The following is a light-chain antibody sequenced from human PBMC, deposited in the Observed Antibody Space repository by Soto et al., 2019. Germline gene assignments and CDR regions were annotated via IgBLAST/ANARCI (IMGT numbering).Light chain of an antibody. Sequence: DIQITQSPSSLAASVGDRVTITCRASQGISNYLAWYQQKPGKVPKLLIYAASTLQSGVPSRFSGSGSGTEFTLTISSLQPDDFATYYCQQYTSYPWTFGQGAKVDIK. CDR3: QQYTSYPWT. CDR2: AAS. CDR1: QGISNY. J-gene: IGKJ1*01. V-gene: IGKV1-27*01.